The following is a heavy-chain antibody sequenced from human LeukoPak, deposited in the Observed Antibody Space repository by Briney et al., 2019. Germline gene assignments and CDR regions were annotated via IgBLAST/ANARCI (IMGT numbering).Heavy chain of an antibody. D-gene: IGHD3-10*01. CDR3: ATYISRLRFGELLTFDY. CDR1: GYSISSGYY. J-gene: IGHJ4*02. Sequence: SETLSLTCTVSGYSISSGYYWGWIRQPPGKGLEWIGGIYHSGSTYYNPSLKSRVTISVDTSKNQFSLKLSSVTAADTAVYYCATYISRLRFGELLTFDYWGQGTLVTVSS. CDR2: IYHSGST. V-gene: IGHV4-38-2*02.